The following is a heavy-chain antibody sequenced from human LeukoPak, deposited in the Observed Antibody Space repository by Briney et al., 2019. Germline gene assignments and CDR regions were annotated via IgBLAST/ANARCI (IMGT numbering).Heavy chain of an antibody. D-gene: IGHD3-9*01. CDR1: GFTFSSYA. V-gene: IGHV3-64*01. CDR3: ARGGWGAKYYDILTGSSDYDY. Sequence: KTGGSLRLSCAASGFTFSSYAMHWVRQAPGKGLEYASAISSNGGSTYYANSVKGRFTISRDNSKNTLYLQMGSLRAEDMAVYYCARGGWGAKYYDILTGSSDYDYWGQGTLVTVSS. CDR2: ISSNGGST. J-gene: IGHJ4*02.